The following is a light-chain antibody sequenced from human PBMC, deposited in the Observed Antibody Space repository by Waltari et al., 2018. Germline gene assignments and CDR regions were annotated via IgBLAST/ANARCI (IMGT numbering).Light chain of an antibody. J-gene: IGKJ4*01. CDR1: QSLLYSDGKTY. CDR2: EVS. CDR3: MQSRELPPG. V-gene: IGKV2D-29*01. Sequence: EIVMTQTPLSLSVTPGQPASISCKSSQSLLYSDGKTYLYWYLQKPGQPPQLLIYEVSKRCSGVPDRFSGSGSGTEFTLKISRVEAGDAGVYYCMQSRELPPGVGGGTKVEIK.